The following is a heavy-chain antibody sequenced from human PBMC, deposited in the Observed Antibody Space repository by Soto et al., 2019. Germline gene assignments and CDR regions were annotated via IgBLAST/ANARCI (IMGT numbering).Heavy chain of an antibody. CDR1: GGSISTTNYF. D-gene: IGHD3-16*01. Sequence: QLQLQESGPGLVQPSETLSLTCTVSGGSISTTNYFWGWIRQPPGKGLEWIGSIYYSGATFYNPSLKSRVTISVDTSKNQFSLKLTSVTAADTAVYYCARQHDGGSVTPPIDNWGQGTLVTVSS. CDR2: IYYSGAT. V-gene: IGHV4-39*01. CDR3: ARQHDGGSVTPPIDN. J-gene: IGHJ4*02.